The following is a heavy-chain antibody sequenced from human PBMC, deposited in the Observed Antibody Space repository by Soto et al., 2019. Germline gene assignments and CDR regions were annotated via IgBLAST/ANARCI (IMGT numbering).Heavy chain of an antibody. CDR1: GDSICSSSYY. V-gene: IGHV4-39*07. CDR2: IYYRGST. Sequence: PSESLSLTCTVSGDSICSSSYYWGWIRQRPGKGLEWIGSIYYRGSTYYNPSLKSRVTISVDTSKNQFSLKLSSVTAADTAVYYCARDDYGDRFDYWGQGTLVTVSS. CDR3: ARDDYGDRFDY. D-gene: IGHD4-17*01. J-gene: IGHJ4*02.